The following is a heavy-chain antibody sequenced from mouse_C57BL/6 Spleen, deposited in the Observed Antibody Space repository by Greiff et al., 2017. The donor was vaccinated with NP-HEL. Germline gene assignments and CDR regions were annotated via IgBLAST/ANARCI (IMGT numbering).Heavy chain of an antibody. J-gene: IGHJ2*01. CDR2: IDPSDSYT. Sequence: VQLQQSGAELVMPGASVKLSCKASGYTFTSYWMHWVKQRPGQGLEWIGEIDPSDSYTNYNQKFKGKSTLTVDKYSSTAYMQLSSLTSEDSAVYYCARDWDGCFDYWGQGTTLTVSS. D-gene: IGHD4-1*01. CDR1: GYTFTSYW. CDR3: ARDWDGCFDY. V-gene: IGHV1-69*01.